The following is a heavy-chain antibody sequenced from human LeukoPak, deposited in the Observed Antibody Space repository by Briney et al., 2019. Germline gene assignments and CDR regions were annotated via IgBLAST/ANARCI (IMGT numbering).Heavy chain of an antibody. CDR1: GFTFSSYW. CDR2: IKQDGSEK. J-gene: IGHJ4*02. CDR3: AGDFALLRGDY. Sequence: GGPLRLSCAASGFTFSSYWMSWVRQAPGKGLEWVANIKQDGSEKYYVDSVKGRFTISRDNAKNSLYLQMNSLRAEDTAVYYCAGDFALLRGDYWGQGTLVTVSS. D-gene: IGHD2-15*01. V-gene: IGHV3-7*03.